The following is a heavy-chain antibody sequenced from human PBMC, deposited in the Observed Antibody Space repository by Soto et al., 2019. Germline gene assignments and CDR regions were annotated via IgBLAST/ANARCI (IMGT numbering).Heavy chain of an antibody. CDR1: GYTFTGYY. D-gene: IGHD2-2*02. J-gene: IGHJ6*02. V-gene: IGHV1-2*07. CDR3: AGALGYCSGTACDIPGGGYFYGPDV. CDR2: INPKNGNT. Sequence: QAQLVQSGAEVKKPGASVKVPCKASGYTFTGYYLHWVRQAPGQGLEWMGWINPKNGNTNYAHKTQGRDTMTRDPSISTAYMERSRLTSEDTAVDYWAGALGYCSGTACDIPGGGYFYGPDVWGQGTTVTVSS.